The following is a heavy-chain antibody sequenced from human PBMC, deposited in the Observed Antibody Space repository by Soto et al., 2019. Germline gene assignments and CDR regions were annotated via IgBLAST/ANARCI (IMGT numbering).Heavy chain of an antibody. V-gene: IGHV4-38-2*01. Sequence: SETLSLTCAVSGYSISSGYYWGWIRQPPGKGLEWIGSIYHSGSTYYNPSLKSRVTISVDTSKNQFSLKLSSVTAADTAVYYCASGRTYSNYVWYYYYYGTDVWGQGTTVTVSS. D-gene: IGHD4-4*01. CDR2: IYHSGST. J-gene: IGHJ6*02. CDR1: GYSISSGYY. CDR3: ASGRTYSNYVWYYYYYGTDV.